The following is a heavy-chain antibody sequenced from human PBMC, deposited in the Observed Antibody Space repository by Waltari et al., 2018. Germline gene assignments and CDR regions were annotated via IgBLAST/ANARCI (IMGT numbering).Heavy chain of an antibody. Sequence: HLVESEGGSVQPGGSLRLSCAASGITFSNFWMGWVRQAPGKGLEWVGSIKQDGSGKKYVDSVKGRFTVSRDNAKNSLYLHMNTLGAEDTAVYYCTTLSVTKTSDYWGQGTLVTVSS. CDR3: TTLSVTKTSDY. J-gene: IGHJ4*02. V-gene: IGHV3-7*01. D-gene: IGHD4-4*01. CDR1: GITFSNFW. CDR2: IKQDGSGK.